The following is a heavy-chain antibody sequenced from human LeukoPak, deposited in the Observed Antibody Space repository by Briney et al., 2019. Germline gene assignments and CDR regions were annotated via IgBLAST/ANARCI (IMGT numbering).Heavy chain of an antibody. CDR1: GFTFSSYA. CDR2: ISGSGGST. Sequence: GGSLRLSCAASGFTFSSYAMSWVRQAPGKGLEWVSAISGSGGSTYYADSVKGRFTISRDNSKNTLYLQMNSLRAEDTAVYYCAKEQTQDCYDSSGYYGNLNWFDPWGQGTLVTVSS. V-gene: IGHV3-23*01. CDR3: AKEQTQDCYDSSGYYGNLNWFDP. D-gene: IGHD3-22*01. J-gene: IGHJ5*02.